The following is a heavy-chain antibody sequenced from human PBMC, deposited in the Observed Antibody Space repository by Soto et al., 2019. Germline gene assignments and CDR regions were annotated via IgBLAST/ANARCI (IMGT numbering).Heavy chain of an antibody. J-gene: IGHJ4*02. CDR3: AREGIATRIRTG. V-gene: IGHV1-2*02. CDR2: INPKGGGT. D-gene: IGHD6-13*01. CDR1: GYTFTGYY. Sequence: QVQVVQSGAEVKKPGASVKVSCKASGYTFTGYYLHWVRQAPGQGLEWLGWINPKGGGTNYAQDLQGRITTSRDASINTAYSPVLRLRSEGTAVEYWAREGIATRIRTGWGQGTLVSFSS.